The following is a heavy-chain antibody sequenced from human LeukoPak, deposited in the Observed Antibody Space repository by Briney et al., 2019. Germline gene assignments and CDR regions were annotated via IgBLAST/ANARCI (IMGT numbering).Heavy chain of an antibody. CDR3: ARGGIQLWLRNWFDP. J-gene: IGHJ5*02. D-gene: IGHD5-18*01. CDR2: INHSGST. V-gene: IGHV4-34*01. CDR1: GGSFSGYY. Sequence: SETLSLTCAVYGGSFSGYYWSWTRQPPGKGLEWIGEINHSGSTNYNPSLKSRVTISVDTSKNQFSLKLSSVTAADTAVYYCARGGIQLWLRNWFDPWGQGTLVTVSS.